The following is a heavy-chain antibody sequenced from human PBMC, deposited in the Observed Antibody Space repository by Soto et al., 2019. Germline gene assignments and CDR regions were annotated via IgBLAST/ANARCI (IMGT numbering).Heavy chain of an antibody. CDR2: ILSTAGSYAK. J-gene: IGHJ4*02. Sequence: EVQLVESGGGLVQPGGSLKLSCAASGFIFSGSAVHWVRQASGKGLEWVGRILSTAGSYAKAYPASMKGRFTISRDDSENKAFLKMNSLKTEDTAVDYCSRLGSPYYYDYWCQGTLV. CDR3: SRLGSPYYYDY. CDR1: GFIFSGSA. V-gene: IGHV3-73*01.